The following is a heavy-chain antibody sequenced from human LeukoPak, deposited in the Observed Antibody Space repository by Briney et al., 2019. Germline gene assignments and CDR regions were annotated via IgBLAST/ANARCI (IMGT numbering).Heavy chain of an antibody. J-gene: IGHJ5*02. CDR2: INHSGST. CDR1: GGSFSGYY. V-gene: IGHV4-34*01. Sequence: SETLSLTCAVYGGSFSGYYWSRIRQPPGKGLEWIGEINHSGSTNYNPSLKSRVTISVDTSKNQFSLKLSSVTAADTAVYYCARLSGSYYWFDPWGQGTLVTVSS. CDR3: ARLSGSYYWFDP. D-gene: IGHD1-26*01.